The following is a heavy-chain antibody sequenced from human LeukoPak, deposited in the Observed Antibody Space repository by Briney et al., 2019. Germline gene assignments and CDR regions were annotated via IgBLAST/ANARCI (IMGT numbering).Heavy chain of an antibody. Sequence: PSETLSLTCAVSGGSISSNSYYWGWIRQPPGKGLEWIGSIYYSGSTYYNPSLKSRVTISVDTSKNQFSLKLSSVTAADTAVYYCARERGVMSAFDIWGQGTMVTVSS. D-gene: IGHD3-10*01. CDR1: GGSISSNSYY. CDR2: IYYSGST. V-gene: IGHV4-39*07. J-gene: IGHJ3*02. CDR3: ARERGVMSAFDI.